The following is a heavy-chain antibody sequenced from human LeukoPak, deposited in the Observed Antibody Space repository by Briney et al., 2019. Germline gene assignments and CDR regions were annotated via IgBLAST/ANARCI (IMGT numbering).Heavy chain of an antibody. CDR2: MNPNSGNT. J-gene: IGHJ4*02. V-gene: IGHV1-8*01. D-gene: IGHD6-13*01. CDR3: ARGRHSSSWSDY. Sequence: ASVKVSCKASGYTFTGYDINWVRQATGQGLEWMGWMNPNSGNTGYAQKFQGRVTMTRNTSISTAYMELSSLRSEDTAVYYCARGRHSSSWSDYWGQGTLVTVSS. CDR1: GYTFTGYD.